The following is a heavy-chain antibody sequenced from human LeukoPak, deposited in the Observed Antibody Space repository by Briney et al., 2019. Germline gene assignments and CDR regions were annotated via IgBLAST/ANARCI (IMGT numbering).Heavy chain of an antibody. CDR3: ARGRHSYGRQGTFDY. J-gene: IGHJ4*02. CDR1: GGSISIGSYY. CDR2: MYTNGST. V-gene: IGHV4-61*02. Sequence: SETLSLTCTVSGGSISIGSYYWSWIRQPAGKGLEWIGRMYTNGSTNYNPSLKSRVTISVDTSKNQFSLKLSSVTAADTAVYYCARGRHSYGRQGTFDYWGQGTLVTVSS. D-gene: IGHD5-18*01.